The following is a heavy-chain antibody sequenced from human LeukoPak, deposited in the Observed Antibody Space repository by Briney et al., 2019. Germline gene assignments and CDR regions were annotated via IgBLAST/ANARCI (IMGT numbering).Heavy chain of an antibody. J-gene: IGHJ6*02. CDR1: GVAFNSYA. Sequence: SVKVSCEASGVAFNSYAMSWVRQAPGQGLEWMGRIMPIVGIAYYAQTFQGRVTITADKSTSTAYMELSSLRSEDTAVYYCASFLIGREYQLLPLYYYGMDVWGQGTTVTVSS. V-gene: IGHV1-69*10. CDR2: IMPIVGIA. D-gene: IGHD2-2*01. CDR3: ASFLIGREYQLLPLYYYGMDV.